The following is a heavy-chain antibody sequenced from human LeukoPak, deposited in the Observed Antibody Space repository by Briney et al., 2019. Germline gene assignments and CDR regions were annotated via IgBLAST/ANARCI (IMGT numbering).Heavy chain of an antibody. D-gene: IGHD2-15*01. CDR3: AKDHLVVVVAATMDY. CDR2: ISGSGGST. V-gene: IGHV3-23*01. J-gene: IGHJ4*02. Sequence: GGSQRLSCAASGFTFSSYAMSWVRQAPGKGLEWVSAISGSGGSTYYADSVKGRFTISRDNSKNTLYLQMNSLRAEDTAVYYCAKDHLVVVVAATMDYWGQGTLVTVSS. CDR1: GFTFSSYA.